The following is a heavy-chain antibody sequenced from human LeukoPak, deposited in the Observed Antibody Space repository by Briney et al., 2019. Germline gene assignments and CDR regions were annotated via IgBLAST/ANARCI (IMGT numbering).Heavy chain of an antibody. CDR2: INHSGST. D-gene: IGHD3-10*01. J-gene: IGHJ6*03. CDR1: GGSFSGYY. V-gene: IGHV4-34*01. CDR3: ARRGRITILRGVMGYYYYMDV. Sequence: PSETLSLTCAVYGGSFSGYYWSWIRQPPGKGLEWIGEINHSGSTNYNPSLKSRVTISVDTSKIQFSLKLGSVTAADTAVYYCARRGRITILRGVMGYYYYMDVWGKGTTVTISS.